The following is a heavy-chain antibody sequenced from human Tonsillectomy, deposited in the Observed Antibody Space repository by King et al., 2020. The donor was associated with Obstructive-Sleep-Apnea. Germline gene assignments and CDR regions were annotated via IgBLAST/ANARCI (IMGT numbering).Heavy chain of an antibody. Sequence: DVQLVESGGGLVQPGGSLRLSCAASGFTISSYDMHWVRQPTGKGLEWVSTIDTAGDPYYPGSVKGRFTISRENAKNSLYLQMNSLRAGDTAVYYCARGLYESGYYYYGLDVWGQGTTVTVSS. CDR3: ARGLYESGYYYYGLDV. D-gene: IGHD2-2*02. CDR1: GFTISSYD. J-gene: IGHJ6*02. V-gene: IGHV3-13*05. CDR2: IDTAGDP.